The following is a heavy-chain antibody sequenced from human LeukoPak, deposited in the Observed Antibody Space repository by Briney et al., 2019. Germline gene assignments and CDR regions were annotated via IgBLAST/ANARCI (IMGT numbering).Heavy chain of an antibody. CDR1: GFTFSSYG. Sequence: GGSLRLSCAASGFTFSSYGMHWVRQAPGKGLEWVAFIRYDGSNKYYAASVKGRFTISRDNSKNTLNLQMNSLRAEDTAVYYCASGTYYPDYFDFWGQGTLVTVSS. D-gene: IGHD1-26*01. CDR2: IRYDGSNK. V-gene: IGHV3-30*02. J-gene: IGHJ4*02. CDR3: ASGTYYPDYFDF.